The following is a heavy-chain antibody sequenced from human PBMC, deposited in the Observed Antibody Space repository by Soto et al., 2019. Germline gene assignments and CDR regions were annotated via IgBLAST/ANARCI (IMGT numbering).Heavy chain of an antibody. D-gene: IGHD2-2*01. J-gene: IGHJ5*02. V-gene: IGHV4-34*01. Sequence: QVQLQQWGAGLLKPSETLSLTCAVYGGSFSSYYWSWIRQPPGKGLEWIGEINHSGSTNYNPSLKSRVTISVDTSKNLVSLKLSSVTAADTAVYYCARTRGYCSSNSCYSYNWFDPWGQGTLVTVSS. CDR3: ARTRGYCSSNSCYSYNWFDP. CDR2: INHSGST. CDR1: GGSFSSYY.